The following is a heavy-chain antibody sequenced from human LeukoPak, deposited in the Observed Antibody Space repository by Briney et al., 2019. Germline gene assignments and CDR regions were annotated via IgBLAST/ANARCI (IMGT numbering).Heavy chain of an antibody. Sequence: SETLSLTCTVSGGSISSYYWSWIRQPPGKGLEWIGYIYYSGSTNYNPSLKSRVTISVDTSKNQFSRKMSSVTAADPAVYYCARFPPGPLDAFDIWGQGKMVTVSS. CDR3: ARFPPGPLDAFDI. J-gene: IGHJ3*02. CDR2: IYYSGST. V-gene: IGHV4-59*01. CDR1: GGSISSYY.